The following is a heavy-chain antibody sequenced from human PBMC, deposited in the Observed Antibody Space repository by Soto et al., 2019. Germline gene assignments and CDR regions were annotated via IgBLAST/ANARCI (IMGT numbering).Heavy chain of an antibody. CDR3: VRDWPRGAFDI. CDR1: GFTFSSYS. V-gene: IGHV3-48*04. J-gene: IGHJ3*02. CDR2: ISSSSSTI. Sequence: PGGSLRLSCAASGFTFSSYSMNWVRQAPGKGLEWVSYISSSSSTIYYADSVKGRFTISRDNAKDSLYLQMNSLRADDTAVYYCVRDWPRGAFDIWGQGTMVTVSS.